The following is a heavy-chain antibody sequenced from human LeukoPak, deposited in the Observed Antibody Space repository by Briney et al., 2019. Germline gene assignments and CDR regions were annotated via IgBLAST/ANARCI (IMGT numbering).Heavy chain of an antibody. CDR1: GYTFTSYA. CDR2: INAGNGNT. V-gene: IGHV1-3*01. D-gene: IGHD6-19*01. Sequence: ASVKVSCKASGYTFTSYAMHWVRQAPGQRLEWMGWINAGNGNTKYSQKFQGRVTITRDTSASTAYMELSSLRSEDTAVYYCARGVAGRSWFDPRGQGTLVTVSS. CDR3: ARGVAGRSWFDP. J-gene: IGHJ5*02.